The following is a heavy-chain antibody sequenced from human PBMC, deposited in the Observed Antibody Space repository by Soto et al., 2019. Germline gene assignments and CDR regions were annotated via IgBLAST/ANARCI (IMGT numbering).Heavy chain of an antibody. CDR3: ASSLAAGDAFDI. CDR1: GYTFTSYG. J-gene: IGHJ3*02. Sequence: QVQLVQSGAEVKKPGASVKVSCKASGYTFTSYGISWVRQAPGQGLEWMGWISAYNGNTNYTQKLQGRVTMTTDTSTSTAYMERRSLRSDDTAVYDCASSLAAGDAFDIWGQGTMVTVSS. CDR2: ISAYNGNT. D-gene: IGHD6-13*01. V-gene: IGHV1-18*01.